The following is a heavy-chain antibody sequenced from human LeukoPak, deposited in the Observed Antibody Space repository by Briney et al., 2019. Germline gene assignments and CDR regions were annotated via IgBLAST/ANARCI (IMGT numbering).Heavy chain of an antibody. Sequence: PGGSLRLSCAASGFTFRSYGMHWVRQAPGKGLEWVSAISGSVGSTYYAHSVKGRFTISRDNSKNTLYLQMNSLRAEDTAVYYCAKDREVVTPMAADAFDIWGQGTMVTVSS. V-gene: IGHV3-23*01. CDR1: GFTFRSYG. CDR3: AKDREVVTPMAADAFDI. CDR2: ISGSVGST. J-gene: IGHJ3*02. D-gene: IGHD4-23*01.